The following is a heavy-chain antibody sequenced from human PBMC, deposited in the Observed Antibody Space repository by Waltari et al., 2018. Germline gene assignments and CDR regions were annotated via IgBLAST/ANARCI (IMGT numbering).Heavy chain of an antibody. CDR3: ALDHGGHGGLDY. D-gene: IGHD3-10*01. CDR2: SNPHSGGK. CDR1: GYPFIGRY. V-gene: IGHV1-2*02. Sequence: QVKLLQSGSEVKKPGSSVKVSCKASGYPFIGRYIQWVRQAPGQGPGWLGRSNPHSGGKDLKQMLHGRVTLTRDTSITTVYMDINRLRPDDTGVYFCALDHGGHGGLDYWGQGTLVTVSS. J-gene: IGHJ4*02.